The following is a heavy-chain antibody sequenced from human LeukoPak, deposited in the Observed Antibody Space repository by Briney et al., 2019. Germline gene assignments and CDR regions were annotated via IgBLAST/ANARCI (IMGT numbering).Heavy chain of an antibody. Sequence: SETLSLTCAVYGGSFSGYYWSWIRQPPGKGLEWIGEINHSGSTNYNPSLKSRVTISVDTPKNQFSLKLSSVTAADTAVYYCARGRWGTLNYMDVWGKGTTVTVSS. D-gene: IGHD3-16*01. V-gene: IGHV4-34*01. CDR2: INHSGST. CDR1: GGSFSGYY. J-gene: IGHJ6*03. CDR3: ARGRWGTLNYMDV.